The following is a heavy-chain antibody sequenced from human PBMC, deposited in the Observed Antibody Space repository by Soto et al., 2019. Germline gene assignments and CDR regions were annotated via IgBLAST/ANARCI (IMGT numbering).Heavy chain of an antibody. CDR1: GFTFSSYA. V-gene: IGHV3-23*01. Sequence: GGSLRLSCAASGFTFSSYAMSWVRQAPGKGLEWVSAISGSGGSTYYADSVKGRFTISRDNSKNTLYLQMNSLRAEDTAVYYCAKVYYYGSGSYYFDYWGQGTLVTVSS. D-gene: IGHD3-10*01. CDR2: ISGSGGST. CDR3: AKVYYYGSGSYYFDY. J-gene: IGHJ4*02.